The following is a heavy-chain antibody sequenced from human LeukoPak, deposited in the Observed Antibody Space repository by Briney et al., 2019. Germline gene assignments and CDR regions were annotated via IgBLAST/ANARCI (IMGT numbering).Heavy chain of an antibody. D-gene: IGHD4-23*01. V-gene: IGHV3-7*03. CDR2: IKHDGSKE. CDR1: GFTFRSHW. J-gene: IGHJ3*02. Sequence: GGSLRLSCVASGFTFRSHWMSWVRRAPGKGLEWVANIKHDGSKEYYVDSVKGRFTISRDNAKNSLYLQMNSLRAEDMALYYCAKDTDYGGNEGAFDIWGQGTMVTVSS. CDR3: AKDTDYGGNEGAFDI.